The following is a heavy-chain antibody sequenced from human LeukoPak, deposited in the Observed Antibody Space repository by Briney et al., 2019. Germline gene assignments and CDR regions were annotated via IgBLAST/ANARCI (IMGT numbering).Heavy chain of an antibody. D-gene: IGHD1-26*01. CDR3: ARDLAWEPLYYFDY. J-gene: IGHJ4*02. CDR1: GGTFSSYA. V-gene: IGHV1-69*05. CDR2: IIPIFGTA. Sequence: SVEVSCKASGGTFSSYAISWVRQAPGQGLEWMGGIIPIFGTANYAQKFQGRVTITTDESTSTAYMELSSLRSEDTAVYYCARDLAWEPLYYFDYWGQGTLVTVSS.